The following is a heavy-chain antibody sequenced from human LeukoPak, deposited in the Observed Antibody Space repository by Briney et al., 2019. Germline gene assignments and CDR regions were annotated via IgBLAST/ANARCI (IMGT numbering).Heavy chain of an antibody. J-gene: IGHJ4*02. V-gene: IGHV1-8*01. Sequence: ASVKVSCKASGCTFTSYDINWVRQATGQGLEWMGWMNPNSGNTGYAQKFQGRVTMTRNTSISTAYMELSSLRSEDTAVYYCARGQHCSGGSCYPDDWGQGTLVTVSS. CDR1: GCTFTSYD. CDR3: ARGQHCSGGSCYPDD. D-gene: IGHD2-15*01. CDR2: MNPNSGNT.